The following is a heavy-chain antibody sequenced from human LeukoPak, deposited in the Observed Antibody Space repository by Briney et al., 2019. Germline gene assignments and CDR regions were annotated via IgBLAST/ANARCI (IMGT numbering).Heavy chain of an antibody. V-gene: IGHV4-34*01. D-gene: IGHD4-17*01. CDR3: ARGETTVTLYY. J-gene: IGHJ4*02. CDR2: INHSGST. Sequence: SETLSLTCAVYGGSFSGYYWSWIRLPPGKGLEWIGEINHSGSTNYNPSLKSRVTISVDTSKNQFSLKLSSVTAADTAVYYCARGETTVTLYYWGQGTLVTVSS. CDR1: GGSFSGYY.